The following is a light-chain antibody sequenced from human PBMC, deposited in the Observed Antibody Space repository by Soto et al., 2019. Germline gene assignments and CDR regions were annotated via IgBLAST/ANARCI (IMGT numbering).Light chain of an antibody. CDR2: EVS. CDR3: SSYAGNNNVV. J-gene: IGLJ2*01. CDR1: SSDVGDYKF. V-gene: IGLV2-8*01. Sequence: QSVLTQPPSASGSPGQSVTISCTGTSSDVGDYKFVSWYQQHPGKAPKLLIYEVSRRPSGVPDRFSGSKSGNTVSLTVSGLQAEDEADYYCSSYAGNNNVVFGGGTKLTVL.